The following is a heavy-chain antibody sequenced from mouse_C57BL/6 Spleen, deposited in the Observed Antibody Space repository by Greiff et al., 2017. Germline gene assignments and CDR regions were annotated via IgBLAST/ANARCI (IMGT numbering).Heavy chain of an antibody. CDR2: IYPRSGNT. D-gene: IGHD1-1*02. CDR1: GYTFTSYG. CDR3: ARRGYYGDAMDY. Sequence: QVQLKESGAELARPGASVKLSCKASGYTFTSYGISWVKQRTGQGLEWIGEIYPRSGNTYYNEKFKGKATLTADKSSSTAYMELRSLTSEDSAVYFCARRGYYGDAMDYWGQGTSVTVSS. J-gene: IGHJ4*01. V-gene: IGHV1-81*01.